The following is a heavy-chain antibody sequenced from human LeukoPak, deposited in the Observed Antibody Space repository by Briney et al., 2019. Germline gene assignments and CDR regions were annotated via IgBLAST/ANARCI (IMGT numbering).Heavy chain of an antibody. CDR2: IKSDGSTT. CDR1: GFTISDNR. V-gene: IGHV3-74*01. CDR3: AGQQWLRY. Sequence: GGSLRLACAASGFTISDNRMNSVRHAPGKGLVWVSRIKSDGSTTSYADSVKGRFTISRDNAKNTLILHMNSLRAEDTAVYYCAGQQWLRYWGQGTLVTVSS. D-gene: IGHD6-19*01. J-gene: IGHJ4*02.